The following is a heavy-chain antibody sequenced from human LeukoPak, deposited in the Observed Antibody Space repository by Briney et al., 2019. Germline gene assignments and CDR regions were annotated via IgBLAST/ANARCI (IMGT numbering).Heavy chain of an antibody. V-gene: IGHV3-23*01. CDR3: AKNLAVDGAYFDP. Sequence: GGSLRLSCAASGFTFSSYAMSWVRQAPGKGLEWVSAISGSGDSTYYADSVKGRFTISRDNSKNTLFLQMNSLRADDTAVYYCAKNLAVDGAYFDPWGQGTLVTVSS. CDR1: GFTFSSYA. CDR2: ISGSGDST. J-gene: IGHJ5*02. D-gene: IGHD6-19*01.